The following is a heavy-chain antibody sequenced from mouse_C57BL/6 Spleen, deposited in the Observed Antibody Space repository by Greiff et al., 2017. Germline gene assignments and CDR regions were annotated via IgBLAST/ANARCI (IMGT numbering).Heavy chain of an antibody. Sequence: QVQLQQSGAELVRPGTSVKMSCKASGYTFTNYWIGWAKQRPGHGLEWIGDIYPGGGYTNYNEKFKGKATLTADKSSSTAYMQFSRLTSEDSAIYYGARSHYDYAWFAYWGQGTLVTVSA. CDR2: IYPGGGYT. CDR1: GYTFTNYW. J-gene: IGHJ3*01. D-gene: IGHD2-4*01. V-gene: IGHV1-63*01. CDR3: ARSHYDYAWFAY.